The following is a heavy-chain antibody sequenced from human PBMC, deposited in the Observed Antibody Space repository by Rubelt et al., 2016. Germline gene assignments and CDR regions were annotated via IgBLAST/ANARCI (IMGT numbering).Heavy chain of an antibody. J-gene: IGHJ4*02. D-gene: IGHD1-26*01. Sequence: QLQLQESGPGLVKPSETLSLTCTVPGGSISSSSYYWGWIRQPPGKGLEWIGTVYYTGNTYYSQALKRRVTISIDTSNIRVSPRLRSVTAADTALYYCVKMIVGAIGDWGQGTQVTVSS. CDR1: GGSISSSSYY. CDR3: VKMIVGAIGD. CDR2: VYYTGNT. V-gene: IGHV4-39*07.